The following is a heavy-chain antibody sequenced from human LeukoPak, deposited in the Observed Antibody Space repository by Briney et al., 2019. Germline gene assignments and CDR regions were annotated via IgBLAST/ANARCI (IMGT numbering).Heavy chain of an antibody. CDR2: ISNSGTTI. V-gene: IGHV3-11*01. D-gene: IGHD4-17*01. CDR3: ARDKDDDYGGTTYDS. J-gene: IGHJ4*02. CDR1: GFIFSDYY. Sequence: GGSLRLSCAASGFIFSDYYMSWIRQAPGKGLEWVSHISNSGTTIYYADSVKGRFTISRDNAKNSLYLQMNSLRAEDTAVYYCARDKDDDYGGTTYDSWGQGTLVTVTS.